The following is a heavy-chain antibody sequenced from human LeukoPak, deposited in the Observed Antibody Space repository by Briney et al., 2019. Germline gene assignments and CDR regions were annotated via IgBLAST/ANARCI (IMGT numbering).Heavy chain of an antibody. V-gene: IGHV3-7*01. D-gene: IGHD4-17*01. CDR3: AREGSYGDWGQGFDY. Sequence: GVSLRLSCAASGFTFSSYWMSWVRQAPGKGLEWVANIKQDGSEKYYVDSVKGRFTISRDNAKNSLYLQMNSLRAEDTAVYYCAREGSYGDWGQGFDYWGQGTLVTVSS. CDR2: IKQDGSEK. CDR1: GFTFSSYW. J-gene: IGHJ4*02.